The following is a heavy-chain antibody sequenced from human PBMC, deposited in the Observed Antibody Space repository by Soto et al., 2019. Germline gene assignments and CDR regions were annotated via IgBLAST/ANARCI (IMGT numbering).Heavy chain of an antibody. D-gene: IGHD3-16*02. Sequence: EVQLVESGGGLIQPGGSLRLSCAASGFTVSSNYMSWVRQAPGKGLEWVSVIYSGGSTYYADSVKGRFTISRDNSKNPLYLQMNSLRAEDTAVYYCARDLVTTNYYYGMDVWGQGTTVTVSS. J-gene: IGHJ6*02. CDR1: GFTVSSNY. V-gene: IGHV3-53*01. CDR3: ARDLVTTNYYYGMDV. CDR2: IYSGGST.